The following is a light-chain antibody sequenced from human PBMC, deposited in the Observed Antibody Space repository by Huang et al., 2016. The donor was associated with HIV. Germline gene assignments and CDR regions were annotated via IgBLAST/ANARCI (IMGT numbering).Light chain of an antibody. CDR1: QSLLHSDGYNY. J-gene: IGKJ4*01. V-gene: IGKV2-28*01. Sequence: DIVMTQSPLSLPVTPGEPASISCRSSQSLLHSDGYNYLDCDLQRPGQSPQLLIYLGSNRASGVPDRFSGSGSGTDFTLKISRLEAEDVGVYYCMQALQTPRTFGGGTKVEIK. CDR2: LGS. CDR3: MQALQTPRT.